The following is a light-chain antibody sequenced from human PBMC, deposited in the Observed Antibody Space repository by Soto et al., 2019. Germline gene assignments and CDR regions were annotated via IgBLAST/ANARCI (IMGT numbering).Light chain of an antibody. J-gene: IGKJ4*01. Sequence: EIGMTQSPATLSVSPGDRAALSCRASQNLGTSLAWYQQKTGQAPRLLIYGASARATGVPARFSGGGSGTEFTLAISTLQSEDLAVYYCEQYKDWPPAVGGGNKVEIK. CDR1: QNLGTS. CDR3: EQYKDWPPA. V-gene: IGKV3-15*01. CDR2: GAS.